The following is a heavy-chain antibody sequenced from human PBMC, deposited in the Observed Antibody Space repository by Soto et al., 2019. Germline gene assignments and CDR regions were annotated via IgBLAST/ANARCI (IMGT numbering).Heavy chain of an antibody. J-gene: IGHJ6*02. CDR1: GFTFSSSA. V-gene: IGHV1-58*01. CDR2: IDVGSANA. CDR3: ARDSTYCGGDCYYYYYGMDV. D-gene: IGHD2-21*02. Sequence: SVKVSCKTSGFTFSSSAVHWVRQARGHRLQWIGWIDVGSANANYAQMLQERVTITADKSTSTAYMELSSLRSEDTAVYYCARDSTYCGGDCYYYYYGMDVWG.